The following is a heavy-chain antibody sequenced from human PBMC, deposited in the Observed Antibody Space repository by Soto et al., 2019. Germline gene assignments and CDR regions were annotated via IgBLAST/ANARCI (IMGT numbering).Heavy chain of an antibody. CDR2: ISYDGSNK. D-gene: IGHD2-15*01. J-gene: IGHJ5*02. CDR1: GFTFSSYA. CDR3: ARDPPKWGGGLNWFDP. V-gene: IGHV3-30-3*01. Sequence: QVQLMEAGGGVVQPGRSLRLSCAASGFTFSSYAMHWVRQAPGKGLEWVAVISYDGSNKYYADSVKGRFTISRDNSKNKLYLQMNSLRAEDTAVYYCARDPPKWGGGLNWFDPWGQGTLVTVSS.